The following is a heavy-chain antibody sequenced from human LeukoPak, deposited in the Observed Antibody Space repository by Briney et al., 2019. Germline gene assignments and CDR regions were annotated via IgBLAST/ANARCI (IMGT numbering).Heavy chain of an antibody. CDR3: ARDNSVGDNAWWFDP. Sequence: VSVRVSCKASGYTFTSYYMHWVRQAPGQGLEWMGLINPTGGSTGYAQKFQGRVTMTRDMSTSTDYMEVSSLRSEDTAIYYCARDNSVGDNAWWFDPWGQGTLVTVSS. CDR1: GYTFTSYY. V-gene: IGHV1-46*01. D-gene: IGHD1-26*01. CDR2: INPTGGST. J-gene: IGHJ5*02.